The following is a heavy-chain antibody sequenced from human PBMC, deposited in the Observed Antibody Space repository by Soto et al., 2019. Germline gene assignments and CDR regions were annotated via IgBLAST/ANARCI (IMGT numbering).Heavy chain of an antibody. CDR3: ARVKMTALDY. CDR1: GGSISSGDYY. V-gene: IGHV4-30-4*01. CDR2: IYYGGST. J-gene: IGHJ4*02. Sequence: SETLCLTCTVSGGSISSGDYYWSWIRQPPGKGLEWIGYIYYGGSTYYNPSLKSRVTISVDTSKNQFSLKLSSVTAADTAVYYCARVKMTALDYWGQGTLVTSPQ.